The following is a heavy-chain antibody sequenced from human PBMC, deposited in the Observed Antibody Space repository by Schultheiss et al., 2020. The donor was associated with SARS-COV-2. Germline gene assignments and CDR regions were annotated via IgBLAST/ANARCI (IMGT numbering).Heavy chain of an antibody. J-gene: IGHJ4*02. CDR2: IGISLGDT. D-gene: IGHD3-10*01. CDR1: GFIFSSYA. CDR3: AKDYYGSGTYPDY. Sequence: ESLKISCAASGFIFSSYAMSWVRQAPGKGLEWVATIGISLGDTHYADSVKGRFTISRDNPKNTLYLQMNSLTVDDTAVYYCAKDYYGSGTYPDYWGQGTLVTVSS. V-gene: IGHV3-23*01.